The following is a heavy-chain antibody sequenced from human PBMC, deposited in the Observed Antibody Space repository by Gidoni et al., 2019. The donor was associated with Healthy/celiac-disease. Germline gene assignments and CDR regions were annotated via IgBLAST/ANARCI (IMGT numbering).Heavy chain of an antibody. CDR2: IYSGGST. Sequence: EVQLVESGGGLVQPGGSLRLSCSASGFTVSSHYMSWVRQAPGKGLEWVSVIYSGGSTYYADSVKGRFTISRDNSKNTLYLQMNSLRAEDTAVYYCARGSGWYPYFDYWGQGTLVTVSS. J-gene: IGHJ4*02. V-gene: IGHV3-66*01. CDR1: GFTVSSHY. D-gene: IGHD6-19*01. CDR3: ARGSGWYPYFDY.